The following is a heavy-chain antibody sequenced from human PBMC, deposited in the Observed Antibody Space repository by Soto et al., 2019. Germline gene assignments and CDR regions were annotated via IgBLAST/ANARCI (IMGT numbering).Heavy chain of an antibody. D-gene: IGHD6-19*01. CDR1: GFTFSSYA. V-gene: IGHV3-23*01. J-gene: IGHJ4*02. CDR2: IGGRGDST. Sequence: EVQLLESGGGLVQPGGSLRLSCAASGFTFSSYAMSWVRQAPGKGLEWVSAIGGRGDSTYYADSVKGRFTISRDDSRDTLYLQMSSLGAEDTAVDYCAKDLIYGYNSGGPFDYWGQGTLVTVSS. CDR3: AKDLIYGYNSGGPFDY.